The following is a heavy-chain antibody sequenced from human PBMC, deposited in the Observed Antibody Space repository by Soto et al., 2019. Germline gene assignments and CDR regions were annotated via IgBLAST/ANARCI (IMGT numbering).Heavy chain of an antibody. Sequence: QVQLVESGGGVVQPGRSLRLSCAASGFTFSSYGMHWVRQAPGKGLEWVAVISYDGSNKYYADSVKGRFTISRDNSKNTLYLQMNSLRAEDTAVYYCAKGPLAAEYYFAYWGQGTLVTVSS. CDR2: ISYDGSNK. CDR1: GFTFSSYG. D-gene: IGHD6-13*01. J-gene: IGHJ4*02. CDR3: AKGPLAAEYYFAY. V-gene: IGHV3-30*18.